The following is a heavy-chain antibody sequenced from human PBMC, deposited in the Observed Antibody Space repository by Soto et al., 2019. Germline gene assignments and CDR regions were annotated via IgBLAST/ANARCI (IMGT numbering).Heavy chain of an antibody. CDR1: GFTFSSYW. CDR3: ESDLYGSGSYAYYYGMDV. CDR2: INSDGSGT. J-gene: IGHJ6*02. D-gene: IGHD3-10*01. Sequence: EVQLVESGGGLVQPGGSLRLSCAASGFTFSSYWMHWVRRAPGKGLVWVSRINSDGSGTSYADSVKGRFTISRDNAKNTMNLQMKSMSAEDTAVNYCESDLYGSGSYAYYYGMDVWGQGTTVTVSS. V-gene: IGHV3-74*01.